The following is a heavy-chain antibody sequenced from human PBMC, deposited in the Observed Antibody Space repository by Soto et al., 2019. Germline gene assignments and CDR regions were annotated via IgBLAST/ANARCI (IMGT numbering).Heavy chain of an antibody. Sequence: EVQLVESGGGLVKPGGSLRLSCAASGFIFSTYAMNWVRQAPGKGLEWVSAISNSGGSTFYAESVRGRFIISRDNSINTLYLQMSSLRTEDTAVYYCAHPRGYGVFDAVDIWGQGTMVSVSS. V-gene: IGHV3-23*04. CDR2: ISNSGGST. CDR3: AHPRGYGVFDAVDI. J-gene: IGHJ3*02. CDR1: GFIFSTYA. D-gene: IGHD4-17*01.